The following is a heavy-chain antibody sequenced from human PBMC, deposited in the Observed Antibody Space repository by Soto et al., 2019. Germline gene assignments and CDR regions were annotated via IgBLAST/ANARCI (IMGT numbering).Heavy chain of an antibody. V-gene: IGHV3-9*01. CDR1: GFIFRNNG. J-gene: IGHJ6*02. CDR2: ISWNSGSI. CDR3: AKGISSQGAVAGTYYYYYYGMDV. D-gene: IGHD6-19*01. Sequence: GGSLRLSCAVSGFIFRNNGVSWVRQAPGKGLEWVSGISWNSGSIGYADSVKGRFTISRDNAKNSLYLQMNSMRAEDTALYYCAKGISSQGAVAGTYYYYYYGMDVWGQGTTVTVSS.